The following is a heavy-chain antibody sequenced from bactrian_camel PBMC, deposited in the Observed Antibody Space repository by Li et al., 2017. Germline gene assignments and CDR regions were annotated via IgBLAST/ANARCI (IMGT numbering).Heavy chain of an antibody. D-gene: IGHD5*01. CDR1: GFTFSSYG. CDR2: IMNDGTST. Sequence: VQLVESGGDLVQPGGSLRLSCAASGFTFSSYGSAWVRQAPGKGLEWVSTIMNDGTSTYYKDSVKGRFTFSRDDAMNTVYLQMNSLKPEDTALYYCSVATTSATFNYWGQGTQVTVS. V-gene: IGHV3S40*01. CDR3: SVATTSATFNY. J-gene: IGHJ4*01.